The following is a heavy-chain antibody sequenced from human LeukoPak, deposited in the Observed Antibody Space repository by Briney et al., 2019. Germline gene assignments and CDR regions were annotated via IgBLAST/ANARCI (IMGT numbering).Heavy chain of an antibody. CDR1: GFTFSSYS. V-gene: IGHV3-30*18. J-gene: IGHJ4*02. Sequence: GGSLRLSCAASGFTFSSYSMNWVRQAPGRGLEWVAVISYDGSNKYYADSVKGRFTISRDNSKNTLYLQMNGLRAEDTAVYYCAKVGQQQLVKGNYFDYWGQGTLVTVSS. CDR3: AKVGQQQLVKGNYFDY. D-gene: IGHD6-13*01. CDR2: ISYDGSNK.